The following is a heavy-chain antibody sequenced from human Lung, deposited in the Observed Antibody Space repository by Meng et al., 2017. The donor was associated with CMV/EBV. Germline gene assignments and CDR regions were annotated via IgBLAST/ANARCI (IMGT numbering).Heavy chain of an antibody. D-gene: IGHD1-26*01. J-gene: IGHJ4*02. CDR1: GFSFSDYY. Sequence: SCAASGFSFSDYYMDWVRQAPEKGLEWVGRIRNKANSYTTEYAASVKGRLIISRDDSENSLNLQMNSLKTEDTAVYYCTRAVSYSGRSYFDSWDQGXLVTVSS. CDR3: TRAVSYSGRSYFDS. V-gene: IGHV3-72*01. CDR2: IRNKANSYTT.